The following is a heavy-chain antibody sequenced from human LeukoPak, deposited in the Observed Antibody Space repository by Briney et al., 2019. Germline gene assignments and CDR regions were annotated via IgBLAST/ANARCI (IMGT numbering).Heavy chain of an antibody. CDR3: ARGPAITIFGVVKSIGSDRPDFDY. V-gene: IGHV1-46*01. D-gene: IGHD3-3*01. CDR2: INPSGGST. J-gene: IGHJ4*02. CDR1: GYTFTSYY. Sequence: ASVKVSCKASGYTFTSYYMHWVRQAPGQGLEWMGIINPSGGSTSYAQKFQGRVTMTRDTSTSTVYMELSSLRSEDTAVYYCARGPAITIFGVVKSIGSDRPDFDYWGQGTLVTASS.